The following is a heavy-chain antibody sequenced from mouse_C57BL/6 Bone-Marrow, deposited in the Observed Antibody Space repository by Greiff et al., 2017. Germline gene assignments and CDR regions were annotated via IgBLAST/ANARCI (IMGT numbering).Heavy chain of an antibody. Sequence: EVKLMESGGDLVKPGGSLKLSCAASGFPFSSYGMSWVRQTPDKRLEWVATISSGGSYTYYPDSVKGRFTISRDNAKNTLYLQMSSLKSEDTAMYYCARLTLDYWGQGTTLTVSS. D-gene: IGHD4-1*01. V-gene: IGHV5-6*01. CDR2: ISSGGSYT. J-gene: IGHJ2*01. CDR1: GFPFSSYG. CDR3: ARLTLDY.